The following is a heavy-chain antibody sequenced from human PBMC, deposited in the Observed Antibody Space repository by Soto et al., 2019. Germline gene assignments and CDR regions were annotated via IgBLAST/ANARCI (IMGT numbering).Heavy chain of an antibody. D-gene: IGHD6-6*01. CDR3: ARSRAQLVRGGYYYYYYGMDV. CDR2: MNPNSGNT. CDR1: GYTFTSYD. V-gene: IGHV1-8*01. J-gene: IGHJ6*02. Sequence: QVQLVQSGAEVKKPGASVKVSCKASGYTFTSYDINWVRQATGQGLEWMGWMNPNSGNTGYAQKFQGRVTMTRNTSISTAYMELSSLRSEDTAVYYCARSRAQLVRGGYYYYYYGMDVWGQGTTVTVSS.